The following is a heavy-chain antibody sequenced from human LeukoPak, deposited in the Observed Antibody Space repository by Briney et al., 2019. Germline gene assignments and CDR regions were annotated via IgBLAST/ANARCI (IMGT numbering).Heavy chain of an antibody. V-gene: IGHV1-3*04. CDR1: GYIFTSHS. D-gene: IGHD5-18*01. CDR2: INTGNGNT. J-gene: IGHJ5*02. CDR3: ARCGYSDGWSCDH. Sequence: ASVKVSCKASGYIFTSHSMHWMRQAPGQRLEWMGWINTGNGNTKYSQKFQGRVTVTRDTSASTAYMGLSSLRSEDTAVYYCARCGYSDGWSCDHWGQGTLVTVSS.